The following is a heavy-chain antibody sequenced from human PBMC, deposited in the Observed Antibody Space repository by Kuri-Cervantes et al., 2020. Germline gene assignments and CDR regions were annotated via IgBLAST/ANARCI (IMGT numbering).Heavy chain of an antibody. D-gene: IGHD1-1*01. CDR2: IRYDGSNK. CDR1: GFTFSSYD. Sequence: GESLKISCAASGFTFSSYDMHWVRQAPGKGLEWVAYIRYDGSNKNYGDSVKGRFTISRDNSKNTLYLQMNSLRTEDTAVYYCARVPTGSLNYYYYYMDVWGKGTTVTVSS. V-gene: IGHV3-30*02. J-gene: IGHJ6*03. CDR3: ARVPTGSLNYYYYYMDV.